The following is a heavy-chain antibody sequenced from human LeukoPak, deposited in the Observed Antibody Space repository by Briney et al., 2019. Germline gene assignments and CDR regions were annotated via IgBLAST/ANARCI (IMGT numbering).Heavy chain of an antibody. CDR3: ARDSSSYHYFDY. Sequence: PGGSLRLSCAASGFTFSSYSMNWVRQAPGKGLEWVSSISSSSSYIYYADSVKGRFTISRDNAKNSLYLQMNSLRAEDTAVYYCARDSSSYHYFDYWGQGTLVTVSS. J-gene: IGHJ4*02. D-gene: IGHD6-13*01. CDR2: ISSSSSYI. V-gene: IGHV3-21*01. CDR1: GFTFSSYS.